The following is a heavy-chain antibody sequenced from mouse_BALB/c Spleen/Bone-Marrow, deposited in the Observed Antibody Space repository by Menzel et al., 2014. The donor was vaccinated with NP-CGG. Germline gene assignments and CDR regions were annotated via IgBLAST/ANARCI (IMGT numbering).Heavy chain of an antibody. CDR1: GFSLTSYG. CDR2: IWAGGST. D-gene: IGHD1-1*01. Sequence: VQRVESGPDLVAPSQRLSITCTVSGFSLTSYGLHWVRQPPGKGLEWLGVIWAGGSTNYNSAPMSRLSISKDNSKSQVFLKMNSLQTDDTAMYYCARDYYGSSYFDYWGQGTTLTVSS. V-gene: IGHV2-9*02. J-gene: IGHJ2*01. CDR3: ARDYYGSSYFDY.